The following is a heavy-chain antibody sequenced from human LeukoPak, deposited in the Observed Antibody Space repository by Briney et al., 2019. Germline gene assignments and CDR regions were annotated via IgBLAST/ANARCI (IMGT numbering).Heavy chain of an antibody. J-gene: IGHJ4*02. Sequence: GSLRLSCAASGFTFSSYSMNWVRQAPGKGLEWVSSISSSGTYIDYADSVKGRFTISRDNSKNTVYLQMNSLRAEDTAVYYCAIDGLDSSGCWGQGTLVTVSS. D-gene: IGHD3-22*01. CDR1: GFTFSSYS. CDR3: AIDGLDSSGC. V-gene: IGHV3-21*01. CDR2: ISSSGTYI.